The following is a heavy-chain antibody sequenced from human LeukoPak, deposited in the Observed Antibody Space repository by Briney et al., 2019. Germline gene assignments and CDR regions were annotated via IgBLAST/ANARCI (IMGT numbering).Heavy chain of an antibody. CDR3: AKDRVAVAGSPRYFDY. Sequence: PGGSLRLSCAASGFTFDDYAMHWVRQAPGKGLEWVSLISWDGGSTYYADSVKGRFTISRDNSKNSLYLQMNSLRAEDTALYYCAKDRVAVAGSPRYFDYWGQGTLVTVSS. J-gene: IGHJ4*02. D-gene: IGHD6-19*01. CDR1: GFTFDDYA. CDR2: ISWDGGST. V-gene: IGHV3-43D*03.